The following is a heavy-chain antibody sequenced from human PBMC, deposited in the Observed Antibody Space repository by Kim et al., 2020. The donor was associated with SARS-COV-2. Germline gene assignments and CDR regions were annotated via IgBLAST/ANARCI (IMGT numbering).Heavy chain of an antibody. J-gene: IGHJ6*02. V-gene: IGHV3-7*03. CDR1: GFTFSSYW. Sequence: GGSLRLSCAASGFTFSSYWMSWVRQAPGKGLEWVANIKQDGSEKYYVDSVKGRFTISRDNAKNSLYLQMNSLRAEDTAVYYCARDLRFGVPDYYGMDVWGQGTTVTVSS. CDR3: ARDLRFGVPDYYGMDV. CDR2: IKQDGSEK. D-gene: IGHD3-10*01.